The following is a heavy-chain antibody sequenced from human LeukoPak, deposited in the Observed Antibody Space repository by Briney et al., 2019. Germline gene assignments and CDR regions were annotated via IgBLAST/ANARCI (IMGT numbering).Heavy chain of an antibody. V-gene: IGHV1-69*04. Sequence: RASVKVSCKASGGTFSSYAISWVRQAPGQGLEWMGRIIPILGIANYAQKFQGRVTITADKSTSTAYMELSSLRAEDTAVYYCAKDLRYYDSSGYGSRFFYYYYGMDVWGQGTTVTVSS. CDR2: IIPILGIA. J-gene: IGHJ6*02. D-gene: IGHD3-22*01. CDR3: AKDLRYYDSSGYGSRFFYYYYGMDV. CDR1: GGTFSSYA.